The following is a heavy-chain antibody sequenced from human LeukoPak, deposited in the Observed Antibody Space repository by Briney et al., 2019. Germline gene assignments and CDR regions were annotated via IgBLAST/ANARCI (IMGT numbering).Heavy chain of an antibody. CDR1: GGSISSSSYY. D-gene: IGHD6-19*01. Sequence: SETLSLTCTVSGGSISSSSYYWGWIRQPPGKGLEWIGSIYYSGSTNYNPSLKSRVTISVDTSKNQFSLKLSSVTAADTAFYYCAGGVQWLVFANWGQGNLVTVSS. J-gene: IGHJ4*02. CDR2: IYYSGST. V-gene: IGHV4-39*07. CDR3: AGGVQWLVFAN.